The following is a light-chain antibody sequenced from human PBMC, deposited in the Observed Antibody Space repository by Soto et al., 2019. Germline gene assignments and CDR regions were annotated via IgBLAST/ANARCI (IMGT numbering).Light chain of an antibody. CDR1: SSNLGSGFD. CDR3: QSYDSSLSGHVV. J-gene: IGLJ2*01. V-gene: IGLV1-40*01. Sequence: QSVLTQSPSVSGAPGQRVTISCTGSSSNLGSGFDVQWYQQLPGTAPKLLIYYNDNRPSGVPDRFSGSKSGTSASLAITGLQADDEADYYCQSYDSSLSGHVVFGGGTQLTVL. CDR2: YND.